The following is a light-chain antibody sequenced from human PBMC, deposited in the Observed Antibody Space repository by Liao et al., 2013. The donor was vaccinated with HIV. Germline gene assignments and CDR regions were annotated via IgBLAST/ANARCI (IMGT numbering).Light chain of an antibody. CDR3: QIWDSSSDHRI. V-gene: IGLV3-21*01. Sequence: SYELTQPPSVSVAPGKTARITCGGNNIGSKSVHWYQQRPGQAPVLVIYYDNDRPSGIPERFSGSNSGNTATLTISRVEGGDEADYYCQIWDSSSDHRIFGTGTKVNVL. CDR2: YDN. CDR1: NIGSKS. J-gene: IGLJ1*01.